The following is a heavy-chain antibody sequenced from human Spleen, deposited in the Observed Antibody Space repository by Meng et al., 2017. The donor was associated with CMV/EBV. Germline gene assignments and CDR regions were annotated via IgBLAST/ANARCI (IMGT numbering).Heavy chain of an antibody. Sequence: LSCAASGFTFSSYGMHWVRQAPGKGLEWVAVIWYDGSNEYYADSVKGRFTISRDNSKNTLYLQMNSLRAEDTAVYYCATSTVIHLLDYWGQGTLVTVSS. J-gene: IGHJ4*02. CDR1: GFTFSSYG. CDR2: IWYDGSNE. CDR3: ATSTVIHLLDY. V-gene: IGHV3-33*01. D-gene: IGHD3-16*02.